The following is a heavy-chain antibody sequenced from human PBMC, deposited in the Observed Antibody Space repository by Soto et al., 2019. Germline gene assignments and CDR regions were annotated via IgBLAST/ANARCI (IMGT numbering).Heavy chain of an antibody. Sequence: QVQLQQWGAGLLKPSETLSLTCAVYGGSFSGYYWSWIRQPPGKGLEWIGEINHSGSTNYNPSLKSRVTISVDTSKNQFSLKLSSVTAADTAVYYCARGRWYNSSFDPWGQGSLVTVSS. CDR3: ARGRWYNSSFDP. CDR2: INHSGST. V-gene: IGHV4-34*01. CDR1: GGSFSGYY. D-gene: IGHD1-20*01. J-gene: IGHJ5*02.